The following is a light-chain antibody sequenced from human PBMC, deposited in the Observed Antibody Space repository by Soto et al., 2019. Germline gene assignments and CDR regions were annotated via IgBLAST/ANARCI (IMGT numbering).Light chain of an antibody. CDR1: SGHSSYI. CDR2: LEGSGSY. J-gene: IGLJ3*02. V-gene: IGLV4-60*02. CDR3: ETWDSNTRV. Sequence: QAVVTQSSSASASLGSSVKLTRTLSSGHSSYIIAWHQQQPGKAPRYLMKLEGSGSYNKGSGVPDRFSGSSSGADRYLTISNLQFEDEADYYCETWDSNTRVFGGGTKLTVL.